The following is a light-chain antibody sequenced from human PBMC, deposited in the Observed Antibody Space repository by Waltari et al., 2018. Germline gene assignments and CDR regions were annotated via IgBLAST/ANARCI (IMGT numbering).Light chain of an antibody. Sequence: QSVLIQPPSVSGTPGQAVTISCSGTRSNIGSSSVNWYQHLSGAAPKRLSYSCDQRPSGVPDRFSASNSGTSASLAISGLQPDDEADYYCGTWDDSLNGNVFGSGTKVSVL. J-gene: IGLJ6*01. CDR2: SCD. CDR3: GTWDDSLNGNV. V-gene: IGLV1-44*01. CDR1: RSNIGSSS.